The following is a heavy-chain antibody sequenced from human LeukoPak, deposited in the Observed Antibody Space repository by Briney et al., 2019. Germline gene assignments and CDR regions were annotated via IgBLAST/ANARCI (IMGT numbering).Heavy chain of an antibody. CDR1: GFTVSSNY. J-gene: IGHJ4*02. D-gene: IGHD3-22*01. Sequence: GGSLRLSCAASGFTVSSNYMSWVRQAPGKGLEWVSVIYSGGNTYYADSVKGRFTISRDNSKNTLYLQMNSLRAEDTAVYYCARGGAGEYYDSSGYPHHFDYWGQGTLVTVSS. V-gene: IGHV3-53*01. CDR3: ARGGAGEYYDSSGYPHHFDY. CDR2: IYSGGNT.